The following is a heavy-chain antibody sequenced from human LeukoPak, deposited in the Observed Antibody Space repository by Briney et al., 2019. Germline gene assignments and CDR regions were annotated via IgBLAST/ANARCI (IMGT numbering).Heavy chain of an antibody. J-gene: IGHJ4*02. CDR2: ISYDGSNK. CDR3: ARDRSSYEYYFDY. D-gene: IGHD5-12*01. CDR1: GFTVSSNY. Sequence: PGGSLRLSCAASGFTVSSNYMSWVRQAPGKGLEWVAVISYDGSNKYYADSVKGRFTISRDNSKNTLYLQMNSLRTEDTAVYYCARDRSSYEYYFDYWGQGTLVTVSS. V-gene: IGHV3-30-3*01.